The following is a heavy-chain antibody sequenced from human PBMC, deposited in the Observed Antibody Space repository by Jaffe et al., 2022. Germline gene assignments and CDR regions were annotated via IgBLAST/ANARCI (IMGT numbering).Heavy chain of an antibody. D-gene: IGHD1-26*01. CDR1: GFPFSTYG. Sequence: EVYLLQSGEGLVQPGGSLRLSCAASGFPFSTYGMNWVRQAPGKGLEWVSGISGSGDRTYYADSVKGRFTVSRDNSKNTVFLQMNSLRAEDTAVYYCARDPRARGREGVCDYWGQGSLVIVSS. CDR3: ARDPRARGREGVCDY. CDR2: ISGSGDRT. J-gene: IGHJ4*02. V-gene: IGHV3-23*01.